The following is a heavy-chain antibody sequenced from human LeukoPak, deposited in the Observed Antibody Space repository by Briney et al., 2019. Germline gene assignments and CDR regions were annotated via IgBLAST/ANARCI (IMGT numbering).Heavy chain of an antibody. D-gene: IGHD5-18*01. CDR1: GFTFSSYG. CDR3: AALQTVDTAMVPPLDY. J-gene: IGHJ4*02. Sequence: GGSLRLSCAASGFTFSSYGMHWVRQAPGKGLEWVAVISYDGSNKYYADSVKGRFTISRDNSKNTLYLQMNSLRAEDTAVYYCAALQTVDTAMVPPLDYWGQGTLVTVSP. V-gene: IGHV3-30*03. CDR2: ISYDGSNK.